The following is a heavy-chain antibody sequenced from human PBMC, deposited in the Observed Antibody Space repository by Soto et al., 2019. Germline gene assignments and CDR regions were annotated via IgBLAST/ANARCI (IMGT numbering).Heavy chain of an antibody. J-gene: IGHJ6*01. CDR3: AKDSTVSTSLYFYYYGFDV. CDR1: GFTFNHDA. CDR2: VSGRGGTT. Sequence: VQLLESGGGLVQPGGSLRLACTASGFTFNHDAMSWVRQAPGKGLEWVSAVSGRGGTTKYADSVKGRFIISRDNSTSTLYVQMDSLRGEDTAVYYCAKDSTVSTSLYFYYYGFDVWGQGTTVTVSS. D-gene: IGHD4-17*01. V-gene: IGHV3-23*01.